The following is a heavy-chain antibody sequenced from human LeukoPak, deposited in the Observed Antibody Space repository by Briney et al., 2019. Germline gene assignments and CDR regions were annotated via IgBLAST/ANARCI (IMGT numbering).Heavy chain of an antibody. J-gene: IGHJ4*02. CDR1: GFTFSSYG. D-gene: IGHD1-14*01. Sequence: PGGSLRLSCAASGFTFSSYGMHWVRQAPGKGLEWVAGISYDGSNKYYADSVKGRFTISRDNSKNTLYLQINSLRAEDTAVYYCAKDQTGGRPSYFDYWGQGTLVTVSS. CDR2: ISYDGSNK. CDR3: AKDQTGGRPSYFDY. V-gene: IGHV3-30*18.